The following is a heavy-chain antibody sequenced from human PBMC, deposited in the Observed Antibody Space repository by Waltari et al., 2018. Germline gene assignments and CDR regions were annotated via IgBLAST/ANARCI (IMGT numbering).Heavy chain of an antibody. Sequence: EVQLVESGGALVQPGGSLRLACAASGFTFSSHCMSWVRQAPGKGLEWVANIKQDGSEKYYGDSVEGRFTISRDNAKSSLYLQINSLRAEDTAVYYCARSSRRSSWYGNFDYWGQGTLVTVSS. CDR1: GFTFSSHC. CDR3: ARSSRRSSWYGNFDY. CDR2: IKQDGSEK. J-gene: IGHJ4*02. D-gene: IGHD6-13*01. V-gene: IGHV3-7*01.